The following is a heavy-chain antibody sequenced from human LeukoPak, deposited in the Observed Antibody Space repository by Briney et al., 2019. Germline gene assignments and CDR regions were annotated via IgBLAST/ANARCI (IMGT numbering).Heavy chain of an antibody. CDR1: GFTFSTYW. D-gene: IGHD6-13*01. V-gene: IGHV3-74*01. CDR3: ARGVPGYSSSWFDD. CDR2: IKSDGRTT. Sequence: PEGSLRLSCAASGFTFSTYWTHWVRQVPGKGLVWVSRIKSDGRTTSYADSVKGRFTISRDNARNTLYLQMNSLRAEDTAVSYCARGVPGYSSSWFDDWGQGTLVTVSS. J-gene: IGHJ4*02.